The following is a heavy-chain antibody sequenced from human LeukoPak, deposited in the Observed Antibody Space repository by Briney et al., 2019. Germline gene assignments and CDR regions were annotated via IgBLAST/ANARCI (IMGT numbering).Heavy chain of an antibody. CDR3: ARHETYSSGWVDY. CDR1: VGSISSGNW. Sequence: PSETLSLTCAVSVGSISSGNWWSWVRQPPGKGLEWIGNFYYSGSTYYNPSLKSRVTISVDTSKNQFSLRLSSVTAADTAVYYCARHETYSSGWVDYWGQGTLVTVSS. V-gene: IGHV4-4*02. D-gene: IGHD6-19*01. CDR2: FYYSGST. J-gene: IGHJ4*02.